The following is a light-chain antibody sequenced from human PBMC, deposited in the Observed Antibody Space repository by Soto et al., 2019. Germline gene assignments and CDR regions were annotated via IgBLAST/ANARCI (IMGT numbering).Light chain of an antibody. CDR2: DVT. CDR3: SSFASSNTWV. J-gene: IGLJ3*02. Sequence: QSALTQPPSASGSPGQSVTISCTGTSSDVGAYNYVSWYQQHPGKAPKLVIYDVTKRPSGVPDRFSGSKSANTASLTVSGLQAEDEADYYCSSFASSNTWVFGGGTKLTVL. CDR1: SSDVGAYNY. V-gene: IGLV2-8*01.